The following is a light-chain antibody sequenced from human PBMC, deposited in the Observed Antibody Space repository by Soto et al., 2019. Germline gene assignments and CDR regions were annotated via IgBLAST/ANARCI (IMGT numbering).Light chain of an antibody. CDR1: QIVSTNY. V-gene: IGKV3-20*01. Sequence: EIVLTQSPGTLSLSPGQRATLSCRASQIVSTNYLAWYQHKPGQAPRLLIYGASTRATGIPDRFSGSGSGTDFTFTISGLEAEDFAVYYCQLFGDSPMYTFGQGTKLEIK. CDR2: GAS. CDR3: QLFGDSPMYT. J-gene: IGKJ2*01.